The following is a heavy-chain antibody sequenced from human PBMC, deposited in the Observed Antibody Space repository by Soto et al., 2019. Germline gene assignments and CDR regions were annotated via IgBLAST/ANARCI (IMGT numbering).Heavy chain of an antibody. J-gene: IGHJ4*02. CDR3: ARDLDSGSYYFDY. D-gene: IGHD1-26*01. CDR1: GYTFSSYG. Sequence: QVQLVQSGAEVKKPGASLKVSCKASGYTFSSYGISWVRQAPGQGLEWMGWISAYTGKTNYAQKLQGRVTMTTDTSTSTAYMEVRSLSSDATAVYYCARDLDSGSYYFDYWGQGTLVTVSS. V-gene: IGHV1-18*04. CDR2: ISAYTGKT.